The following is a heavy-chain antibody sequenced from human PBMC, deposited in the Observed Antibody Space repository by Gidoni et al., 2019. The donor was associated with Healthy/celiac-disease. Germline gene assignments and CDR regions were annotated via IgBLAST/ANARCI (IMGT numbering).Heavy chain of an antibody. J-gene: IGHJ4*02. CDR2: ISSSGSTR. V-gene: IGHV3-11*01. CDR3: ARVGPWIQLELDY. Sequence: QVQLVESGGGLVKPGGSLRLSCAASGFTFSDDNMSWIRKAPGKGLEWVSYISSSGSTRYYEDSVKGRFTISRDNAKNSLYLQMNSLRAEDTAVYYCARVGPWIQLELDYWGQGTLVTVSS. D-gene: IGHD5-18*01. CDR1: GFTFSDDN.